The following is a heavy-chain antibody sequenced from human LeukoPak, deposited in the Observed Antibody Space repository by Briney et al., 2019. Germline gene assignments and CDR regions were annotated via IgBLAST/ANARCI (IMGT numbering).Heavy chain of an antibody. J-gene: IGHJ4*02. V-gene: IGHV1-8*01. D-gene: IGHD3-10*01. CDR1: GYTFTSYD. Sequence: ASVKVSCKASGYTFTSYDINWVRQATGQGLEWMGWMNPNSGNTGYAQKFQGRVTMTRNTSISTAYMELSSLRSEDTAVYYCARGLLLSTMVRGVIIGYWGQGTLVTVSS. CDR3: ARGLLLSTMVRGVIIGY. CDR2: MNPNSGNT.